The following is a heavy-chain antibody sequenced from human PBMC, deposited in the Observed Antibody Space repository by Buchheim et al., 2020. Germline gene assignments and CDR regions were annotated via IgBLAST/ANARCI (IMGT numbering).Heavy chain of an antibody. V-gene: IGHV4-31*03. CDR1: GGSISCGGYY. D-gene: IGHD3-22*01. CDR3: AREYYDSSGDFGYFDL. CDR2: IYYSGST. Sequence: QVQLQESGPGLVKPSQPLSLTCTVSGGSISCGGYYWSWIRQHPGKGLEWIGYIYYSGSTYYNPSLKSRVTISVDTSKHHFSLKLSSVTAADTAVYYCAREYYDSSGDFGYFDLWGRGTL. J-gene: IGHJ2*01.